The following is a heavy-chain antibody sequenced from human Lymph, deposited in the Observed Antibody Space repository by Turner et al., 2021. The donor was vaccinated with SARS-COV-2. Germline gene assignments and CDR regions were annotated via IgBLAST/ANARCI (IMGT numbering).Heavy chain of an antibody. Sequence: QVQLVQSGAEVKKPGSSVKVSCKASGGTFSSYAITWVRQAPGQGLECMGGIIPILAIANYAQKCQGRVTITADKSTSTAYMELSSLRSEDTAVYYCARDSPYCSSTSCYDPWGQGTLVTVSS. J-gene: IGHJ5*02. CDR3: ARDSPYCSSTSCYDP. CDR1: GGTFSSYA. CDR2: IIPILAIA. V-gene: IGHV1-69*10. D-gene: IGHD2-2*01.